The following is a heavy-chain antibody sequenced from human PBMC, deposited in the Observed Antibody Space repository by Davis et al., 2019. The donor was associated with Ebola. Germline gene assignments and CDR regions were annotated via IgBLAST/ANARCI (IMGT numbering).Heavy chain of an antibody. CDR3: ARDYNYSFDY. J-gene: IGHJ4*02. CDR2: IKQDGSDK. Sequence: GESLKISCAASGFTFSSYWMSWVRQAPGKGLEWVANIKQDGSDKNYVDSVKGRFTISRDNAKNSLYLQMNNLRDEDTAVYYCARDYNYSFDYWGQGALVTVSS. V-gene: IGHV3-7*01. CDR1: GFTFSSYW. D-gene: IGHD5-24*01.